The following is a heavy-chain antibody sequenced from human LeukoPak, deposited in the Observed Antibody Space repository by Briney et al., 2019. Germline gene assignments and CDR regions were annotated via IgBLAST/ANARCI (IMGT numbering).Heavy chain of an antibody. Sequence: QTGGSLRLSCAASGFTFSTYWMHWVRQAPGKGLVWVSRINSDGSSTSYADSVKGRFTISRDNAKNTLYLQMNSLRAEDTAVYYCARDMDYYDSSGYYLSQLVDYWGQGTLVTVSS. CDR2: INSDGSST. CDR1: GFTFSTYW. CDR3: ARDMDYYDSSGYYLSQLVDY. V-gene: IGHV3-74*01. D-gene: IGHD3-22*01. J-gene: IGHJ4*02.